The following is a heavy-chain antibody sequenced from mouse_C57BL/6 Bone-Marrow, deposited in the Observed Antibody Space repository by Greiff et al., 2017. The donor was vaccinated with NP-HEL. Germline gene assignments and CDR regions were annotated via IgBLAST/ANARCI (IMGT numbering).Heavy chain of an antibody. J-gene: IGHJ3*01. Sequence: QVQLQQSGAELARPGASVKLSCKASGYTFTSSGISWVKQRTGQGLEWIGEIYPRSGNTYYNEKFKGKATLTADKSSSTAYMELRSLTSEDSAVYFCARGRLRTFAYWGQGTLVTVSA. CDR2: IYPRSGNT. D-gene: IGHD2-4*01. CDR3: ARGRLRTFAY. V-gene: IGHV1-81*01. CDR1: GYTFTSSG.